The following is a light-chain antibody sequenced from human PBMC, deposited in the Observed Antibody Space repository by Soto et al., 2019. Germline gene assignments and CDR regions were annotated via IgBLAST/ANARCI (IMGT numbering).Light chain of an antibody. Sequence: QSALTQPRSVSGSPGQSVTISCTGTSSNVGNYNHVSWYQQYPGKAPKRMIYEVSNRTSGVPDRFSGSKSGNTASLTISGLQTEDEADYYCCSYAGSFTWLFGGGTKLTVL. CDR1: SSNVGNYNH. V-gene: IGLV2-11*01. CDR2: EVS. J-gene: IGLJ3*02. CDR3: CSYAGSFTWL.